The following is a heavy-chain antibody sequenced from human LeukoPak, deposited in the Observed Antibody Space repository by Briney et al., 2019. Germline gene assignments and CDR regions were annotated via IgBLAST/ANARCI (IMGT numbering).Heavy chain of an antibody. J-gene: IGHJ4*02. CDR1: GGSFIGYY. CDR3: ARDAGYCSSTSCYLDY. Sequence: RPSETLSLTCAVYGGSFIGYYWSWIRQPPGKGLEWIGEINQSGSTNYNPSRKTRVTISVDTSKNQFSLKLSSVTAADTAVYYCARDAGYCSSTSCYLDYWGQGTLVTVSS. V-gene: IGHV4-34*01. D-gene: IGHD2-2*01. CDR2: INQSGST.